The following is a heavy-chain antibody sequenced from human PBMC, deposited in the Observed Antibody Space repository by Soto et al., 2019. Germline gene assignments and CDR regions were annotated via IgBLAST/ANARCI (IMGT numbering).Heavy chain of an antibody. Sequence: PGGSLRLSXTASGFTFSSYEMTWVRQAPGKGLEWISYITSGGTTYYADSAKGRFTISRDNAKNSLYLHLNSLTAEDTAIYYCARVLYATWASFDYWGQGTLVTVSS. V-gene: IGHV3-48*03. CDR1: GFTFSSYE. CDR3: ARVLYATWASFDY. D-gene: IGHD1-26*01. CDR2: ITSGGTT. J-gene: IGHJ4*02.